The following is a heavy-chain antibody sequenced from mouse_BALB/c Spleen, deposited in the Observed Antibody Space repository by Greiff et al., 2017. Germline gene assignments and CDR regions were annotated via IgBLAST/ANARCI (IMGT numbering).Heavy chain of an antibody. J-gene: IGHJ2*01. CDR1: GYSITSDYA. D-gene: IGHD2-4*01. Sequence: VQLKESGPGLVKPSQSLSLTCTVTGYSITSDYAWNWIRQFPGNKLEWMGYISYSGSTSYNPSLKSRISITRDTSKNQFFLQLNSVTTEDTATYYCARKGDYDYDGNYFDYWGQGTTLTVSS. V-gene: IGHV3-2*02. CDR2: ISYSGST. CDR3: ARKGDYDYDGNYFDY.